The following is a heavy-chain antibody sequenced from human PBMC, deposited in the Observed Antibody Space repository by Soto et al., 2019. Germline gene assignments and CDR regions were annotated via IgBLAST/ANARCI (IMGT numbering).Heavy chain of an antibody. J-gene: IGHJ1*01. V-gene: IGHV4-30-4*01. D-gene: IGHD3-22*01. CDR2: IHSSGSI. CDR3: ARDLDGLHDDTSGPFPRPG. Sequence: SETLSLTCTVSGGSISSDDYSWSWIRQAPGRGLEWIGYIHSSGSIYYNPSLKSRATMSIDTAGNQFSLKVSSVTVADTAVYYCARDLDGLHDDTSGPFPRPGWGQGTLVTVSS. CDR1: GGSISSDDYS.